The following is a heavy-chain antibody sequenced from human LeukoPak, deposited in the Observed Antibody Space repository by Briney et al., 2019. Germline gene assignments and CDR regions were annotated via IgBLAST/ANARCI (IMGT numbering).Heavy chain of an antibody. CDR3: AKGVGSGSWCKFDC. CDR2: ISGSGGST. V-gene: IGHV3-23*01. CDR1: GFTFSSYA. Sequence: GGSLRLSCAASGFTFSSYAMSWVRQAPGKGLEWVSAISGSGGSTYYADSVKGRFTISRDNSENTLYLQMNSLRAEDTAVYYCAKGVGSGSWCKFDCWGQGTLVTVSS. J-gene: IGHJ4*02. D-gene: IGHD6-13*01.